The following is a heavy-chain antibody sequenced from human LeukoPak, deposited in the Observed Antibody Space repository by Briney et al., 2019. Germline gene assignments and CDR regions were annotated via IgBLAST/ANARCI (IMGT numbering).Heavy chain of an antibody. V-gene: IGHV3-48*03. CDR2: ISSSGSTI. CDR1: GFTFSSYE. CDR3: ARVQYWGSSRTYGMDV. Sequence: PGGSLRLSCAASGFTFSSYEMNWVRQAPGKGLERVSYISSSGSTIYYADSVKGRFTISRDNAKNSLYLQMNSLRAEDTAVYYCARVQYWGSSRTYGMDVWGQGTTVTVSS. J-gene: IGHJ6*02. D-gene: IGHD7-27*01.